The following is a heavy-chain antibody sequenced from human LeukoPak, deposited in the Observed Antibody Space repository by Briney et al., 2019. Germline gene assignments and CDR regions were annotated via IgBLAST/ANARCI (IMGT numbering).Heavy chain of an antibody. J-gene: IGHJ6*02. Sequence: AVKVSCKASGGTFSSYTISWVRQAPGQGLEWMGRIIPILGIANYAQKFQGRVTITADKSTSTAYMELSSLRSEDTAVYYCARDLEMATIQGYYYYGMDVWGQGTTVTVSS. CDR2: IIPILGIA. CDR3: ARDLEMATIQGYYYYGMDV. CDR1: GGTFSSYT. D-gene: IGHD5-24*01. V-gene: IGHV1-69*04.